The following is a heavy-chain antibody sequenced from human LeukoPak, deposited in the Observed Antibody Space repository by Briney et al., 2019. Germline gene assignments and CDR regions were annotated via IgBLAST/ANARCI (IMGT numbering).Heavy chain of an antibody. J-gene: IGHJ3*02. CDR3: VGNYDSSAYPDAFDI. CDR2: INSDGSST. CDR1: GFTFSNSW. V-gene: IGHV3-74*01. Sequence: GGSLRLSCAASGFTFSNSWMHWVRQAPGKGLVWISRINSDGSSTHYADSVKGRFTISRDNAKNTLYLQMNSLRADDTAVYYCVGNYDSSAYPDAFDIWGQGTMVTVSS. D-gene: IGHD3-22*01.